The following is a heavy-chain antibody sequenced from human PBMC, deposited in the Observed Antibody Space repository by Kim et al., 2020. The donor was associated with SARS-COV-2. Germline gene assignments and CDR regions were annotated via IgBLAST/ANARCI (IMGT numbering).Heavy chain of an antibody. Sequence: DSVKGRFTISRDNAKNSLYLQMNSLRAEDTAVYYGASILRFLEWSDAFDIWGQGTMVTVSS. D-gene: IGHD3-3*01. J-gene: IGHJ3*02. CDR3: ASILRFLEWSDAFDI. V-gene: IGHV3-7*03.